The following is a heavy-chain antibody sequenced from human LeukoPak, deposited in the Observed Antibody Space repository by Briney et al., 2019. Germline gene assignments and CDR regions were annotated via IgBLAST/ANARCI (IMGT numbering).Heavy chain of an antibody. Sequence: SGTLSLTCSVSDGSINRYYWNWIRRPPGKGLEWIGYIYYNGSTNYSPSLKSRVTMSVDTSKNLFSLKVSSVTAADTAVYYCARGRSNYYGMDVWGQGTTVTVSS. V-gene: IGHV4-59*01. CDR3: ARGRSNYYGMDV. CDR1: DGSINRYY. J-gene: IGHJ6*02. D-gene: IGHD1-26*01. CDR2: IYYNGST.